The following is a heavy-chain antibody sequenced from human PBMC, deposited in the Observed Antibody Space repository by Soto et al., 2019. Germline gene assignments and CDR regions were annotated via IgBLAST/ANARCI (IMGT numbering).Heavy chain of an antibody. D-gene: IGHD3-16*01. Sequence: ASVKVSCKASGYTFTSYYMHWVRQAPGQGLEWMGIINPSGGSTSYAQKFQGRVTMTRDTSTSTVYMELSSLRSEDTAVYYCARDSGSLQWGSPHLNWFDPWGQGTLVTVSS. CDR3: ARDSGSLQWGSPHLNWFDP. V-gene: IGHV1-46*03. J-gene: IGHJ5*02. CDR1: GYTFTSYY. CDR2: INPSGGST.